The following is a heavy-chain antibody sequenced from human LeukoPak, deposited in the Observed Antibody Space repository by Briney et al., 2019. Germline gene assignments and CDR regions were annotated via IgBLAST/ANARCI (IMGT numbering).Heavy chain of an antibody. V-gene: IGHV4-39*01. J-gene: IGHJ5*02. CDR1: GGSISSHPYS. D-gene: IGHD2-8*02. CDR2: FHYSGTT. CDR3: VTQPTGFPNWVDP. Sequence: SETLSLTCTVSGGSISSHPYSWGWLRQPPGKELEWIGTFHYSGTTYYNPSLKGRVTISVDTSKNKFSLNLRSVTAADTALYYCVTQPTGFPNWVDPWGQGTLVTVSS.